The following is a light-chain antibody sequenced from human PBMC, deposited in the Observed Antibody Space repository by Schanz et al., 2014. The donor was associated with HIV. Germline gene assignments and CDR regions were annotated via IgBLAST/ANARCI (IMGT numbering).Light chain of an antibody. J-gene: IGKJ2*01. Sequence: EIVVTQSPGTLSLSPGEGATLSCRASQSLSSNYLAWFQQKPGQTPRLLIYGAFRRATGIPDRFSGSGSGTEFTLTISSLEPEDFATYYCQQSYITPRTFGQGTKLEIK. CDR2: GAF. CDR3: QQSYITPRT. V-gene: IGKV3-20*01. CDR1: QSLSSNY.